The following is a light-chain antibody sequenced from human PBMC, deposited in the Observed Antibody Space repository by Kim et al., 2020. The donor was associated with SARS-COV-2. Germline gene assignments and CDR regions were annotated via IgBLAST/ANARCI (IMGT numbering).Light chain of an antibody. CDR3: QQRSNWPPALT. CDR1: QSVSSY. V-gene: IGKV3-11*01. CDR2: DAS. Sequence: PGERATPPCRASQSVSSYLAWYQQKPGQAPRLLIYDASNRATGIPARFSGSGSGTDFTLTISSLEPEDFAVYYCQQRSNWPPALTFGGGTKVDIK. J-gene: IGKJ4*01.